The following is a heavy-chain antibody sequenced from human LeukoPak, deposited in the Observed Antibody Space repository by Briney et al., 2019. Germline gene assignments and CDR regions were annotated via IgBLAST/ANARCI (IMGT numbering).Heavy chain of an antibody. CDR1: GGSISSYY. CDR3: ARLEGAAAGTGYFDY. Sequence: SETLSLTCTVSGGSISSYYWSWIRQPPGKGLEWIGYIYYSGSTNYNPSLKSRVTISVDTSKNQFSLKLSSVTAADTAVYYCARLEGAAAGTGYFDYWGQGTLVTVSS. CDR2: IYYSGST. D-gene: IGHD6-13*01. J-gene: IGHJ4*02. V-gene: IGHV4-59*08.